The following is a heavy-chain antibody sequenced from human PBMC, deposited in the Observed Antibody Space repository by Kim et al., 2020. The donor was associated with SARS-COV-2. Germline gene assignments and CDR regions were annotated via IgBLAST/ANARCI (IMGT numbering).Heavy chain of an antibody. CDR1: GFTFSSYA. V-gene: IGHV3-23*01. CDR3: ARYYGSRTPGWFRGYMDV. CDR2: ISGSGGST. D-gene: IGHD3-10*01. Sequence: GGSLRLSCAASGFTFSSYAMSWVRQAPGKGLEWVSAISGSGGSTYYADSVKGRFTISRDNSKNTLYLQMNSLRAEDTAVYYCARYYGSRTPGWFRGYMDVWGQGTTVTVSS. J-gene: IGHJ6*02.